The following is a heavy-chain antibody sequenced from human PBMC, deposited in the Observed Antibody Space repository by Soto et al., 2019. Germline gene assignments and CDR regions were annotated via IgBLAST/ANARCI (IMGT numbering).Heavy chain of an antibody. V-gene: IGHV4-59*11. D-gene: IGHD3-16*01. J-gene: IGHJ4*02. Sequence: SETLSLTCTVSGGSMSSHDWTWLRQPPGKGLEWIGYISYSGSTYYNPSLKSRVTISADTSRNQFSLKLSSVIAADTAVYYCARADPDASVGYWGQGTLVTVSS. CDR2: ISYSGST. CDR3: ARADPDASVGY. CDR1: GGSMSSHD.